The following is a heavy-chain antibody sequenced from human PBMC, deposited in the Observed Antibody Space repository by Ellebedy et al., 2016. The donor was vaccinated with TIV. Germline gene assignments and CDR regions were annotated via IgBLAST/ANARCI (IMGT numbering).Heavy chain of an antibody. Sequence: MPAGSLRLSCTVSGGPIRSFHWTWIRQPPGMGLAQIGYVYYSGSTNYKSPLKSRVTMSVDTSKNQFSLKLSSVTAADTAVYYCAGRYDNSGYSPRGVWFDPWGQGTLVTVSS. V-gene: IGHV4-59*08. CDR2: VYYSGST. J-gene: IGHJ5*02. CDR3: AGRYDNSGYSPRGVWFDP. D-gene: IGHD3-22*01. CDR1: GGPIRSFH.